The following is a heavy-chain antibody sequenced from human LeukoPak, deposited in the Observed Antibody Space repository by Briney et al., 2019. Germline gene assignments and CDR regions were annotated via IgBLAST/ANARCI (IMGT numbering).Heavy chain of an antibody. J-gene: IGHJ4*02. CDR1: GFTFTYYA. V-gene: IGHV3-23*01. D-gene: IGHD6-13*01. CDR3: AKGRGSSWYSDY. CDR2: ITCSGDNT. Sequence: GGSLRLSCAASGFTFTYYAMTWVRQAPGRELEWVSGITCSGDNTYYADSVKGRFTISRDNSKNTLFLQMNSLRGEDTAVYYCAKGRGSSWYSDYWGQGTLVTVSS.